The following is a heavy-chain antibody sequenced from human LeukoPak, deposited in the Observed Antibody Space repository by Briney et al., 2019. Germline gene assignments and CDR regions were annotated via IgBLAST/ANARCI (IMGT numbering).Heavy chain of an antibody. D-gene: IGHD2-21*02. CDR3: ARSVVVTAPFDY. CDR1: GGTFSSYT. V-gene: IGHV1-69*02. Sequence: SVKVSCKASGGTFSSYTISWVRQAPGQGLEWMGRIIPILGIANYAQKFQGRVTITADKSMSTAYMELSSLRSEDTAVYYCARSVVVTAPFDYWGQGTLVTVSS. J-gene: IGHJ4*02. CDR2: IIPILGIA.